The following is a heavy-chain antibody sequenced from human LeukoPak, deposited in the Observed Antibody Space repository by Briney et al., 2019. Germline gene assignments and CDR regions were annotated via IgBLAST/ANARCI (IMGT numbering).Heavy chain of an antibody. J-gene: IGHJ4*02. CDR2: ISGSGGST. D-gene: IGHD1-26*01. CDR1: GGSISSGGYY. CDR3: AKGLVDY. Sequence: ETLSLTCTVSGGSISSGGYYWSWVRQAPGKGLEWVSAISGSGGSTYYADSVKGRFTISRDNSKNTLYLQMNSLRAEDTAVYYCAKGLVDYWGQGTLVTVSP. V-gene: IGHV3-23*01.